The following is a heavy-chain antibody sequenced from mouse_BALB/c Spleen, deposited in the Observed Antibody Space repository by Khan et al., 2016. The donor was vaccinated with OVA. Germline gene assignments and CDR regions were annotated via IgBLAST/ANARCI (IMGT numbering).Heavy chain of an antibody. D-gene: IGHD2-10*01. J-gene: IGHJ4*01. CDR2: INTYTGES. Sequence: QIQLVQSGPELKKPGETVKISCKASGFTFTNCGINWVQQAPGKGLRWMGWINTYTGESTYADDFKGRFAFSLETSASTAYLQINNLKNEDTATYFWARPPYFSYVVDYWGQGTSVTVSS. V-gene: IGHV9-3-1*01. CDR3: ARPPYFSYVVDY. CDR1: GFTFTNCG.